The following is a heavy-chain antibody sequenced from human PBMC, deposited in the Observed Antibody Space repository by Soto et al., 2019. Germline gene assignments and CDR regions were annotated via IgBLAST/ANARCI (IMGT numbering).Heavy chain of an antibody. Sequence: QVQLVQSGAEVKKPGSSVQVSCQASGGTFSSYAISWVRQAPGQGLEWMGGIIPIFGTANYAQKFQGRVTITADESTSTAYMELSSLRSEDTAVYYCARKYATVPTPGYGMDVWGQGTTVTVSS. CDR3: ARKYATVPTPGYGMDV. J-gene: IGHJ6*02. V-gene: IGHV1-69*01. CDR2: IIPIFGTA. D-gene: IGHD4-4*01. CDR1: GGTFSSYA.